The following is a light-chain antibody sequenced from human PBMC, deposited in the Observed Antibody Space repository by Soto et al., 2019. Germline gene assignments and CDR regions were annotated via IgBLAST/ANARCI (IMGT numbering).Light chain of an antibody. CDR1: QSIRNY. Sequence: DIQMTQSPSSLSASVGDRVTITCRASQSIRNYLYWYQQNAGKAPRLLIYAASSLQSGVPSRFSGSGSGTDFTLTISSLQPEDFATYYCQQSYSTSHTFGQGTKLEIK. CDR3: QQSYSTSHT. J-gene: IGKJ2*01. V-gene: IGKV1-39*01. CDR2: AAS.